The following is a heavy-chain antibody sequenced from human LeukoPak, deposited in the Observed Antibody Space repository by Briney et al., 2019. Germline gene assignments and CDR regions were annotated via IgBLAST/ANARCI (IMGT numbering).Heavy chain of an antibody. CDR2: ITPIFGTA. CDR3: ARDNYDTGSDAFDI. Sequence: ASVKVSCKASGGTFRSNAISWVRQAPGQGLEWMGGITPIFGTANYAQKFQGRVTITAVESMSTAYMELSSLRSEDTAVYYCARDNYDTGSDAFDIWGQGTMVTVSS. CDR1: GGTFRSNA. V-gene: IGHV1-69*13. J-gene: IGHJ3*02. D-gene: IGHD3-22*01.